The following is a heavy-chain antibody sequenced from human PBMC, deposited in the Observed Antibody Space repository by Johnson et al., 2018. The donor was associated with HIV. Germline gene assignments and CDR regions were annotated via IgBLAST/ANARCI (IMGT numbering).Heavy chain of an antibody. D-gene: IGHD4-11*01. CDR1: GFTFSGYI. V-gene: IGHV3-30-3*01. CDR3: SHSNTQPCPRFSGCSFADEVCSWRYL. CDR2: ISFDGSNR. J-gene: IGHJ2*01. Sequence: QVQLVESGGGVVQPGRSLRLSCAASGFTFSGYIMHWVRQAPGKGLEWVALISFDGSNRYYADSVKGRFTISRDNSKNTLYLQMNSLRAQDTAVGPLSHSNTQPCPRFSGCSFADEVCSWRYLW.